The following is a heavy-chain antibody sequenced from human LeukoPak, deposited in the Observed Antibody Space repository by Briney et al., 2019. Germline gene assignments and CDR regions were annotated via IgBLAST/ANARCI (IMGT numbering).Heavy chain of an antibody. J-gene: IGHJ4*01. CDR1: GFTSSSYW. CDR2: ISSDGSST. V-gene: IGHV3-74*01. CDR3: ARSDWFDY. Sequence: GGSLRLSCADSGFTSSSYWMHWVRQAPGEGLVWVSRISSDGSSTYYADSVKGRFTISRDNAKNTLFLQMNSLRAEDTAVYYCARSDWFDYWGQGTLVTVSS. D-gene: IGHD3-9*01.